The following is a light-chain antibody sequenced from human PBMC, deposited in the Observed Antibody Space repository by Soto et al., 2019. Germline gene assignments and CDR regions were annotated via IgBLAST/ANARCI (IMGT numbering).Light chain of an antibody. J-gene: IGLJ2*01. V-gene: IGLV3-21*04. CDR2: YDS. Sequence: SYELTQPPSVSVAPGKTASITCGANNIGGKSVHWYQQKPGQAPVLVIYYDSDRPSGIPERFSGSNSGNTATLTISRVEAGDEADYYCQVWDNSSDHAVFGGGTKVTVL. CDR3: QVWDNSSDHAV. CDR1: NIGGKS.